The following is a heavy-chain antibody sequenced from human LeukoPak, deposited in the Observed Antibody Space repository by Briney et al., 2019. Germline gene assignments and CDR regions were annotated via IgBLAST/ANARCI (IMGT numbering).Heavy chain of an antibody. CDR3: SRHEGKLWFGETAMNH. CDR2: MSYSGTT. D-gene: IGHD3-10*01. Sequence: PSETLSLTCTVSGGSISSYSWSWVRQPPGKGLEWIAYMSYSGTTNYNPSLKSRVTISVDTSKKQFSLKLSSVTAADTAVYYCSRHEGKLWFGETAMNHWGQGTLVTVSS. V-gene: IGHV4-59*08. CDR1: GGSISSYS. J-gene: IGHJ4*01.